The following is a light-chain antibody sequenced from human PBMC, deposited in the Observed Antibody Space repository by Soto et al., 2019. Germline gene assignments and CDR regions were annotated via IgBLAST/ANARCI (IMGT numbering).Light chain of an antibody. J-gene: IGLJ3*02. Sequence: QTVVTQPPSVSGAPGQRVTISCTGSSSNIGSNYDVHWYQHLPGTAPKLVIYDSRVRPSGVPDRFSGSKSGTSASLAITGLQAEDEADYYCQSYDTTLSGLLFGGGTQLTVL. CDR2: DSR. V-gene: IGLV1-40*01. CDR1: SSNIGSNYD. CDR3: QSYDTTLSGLL.